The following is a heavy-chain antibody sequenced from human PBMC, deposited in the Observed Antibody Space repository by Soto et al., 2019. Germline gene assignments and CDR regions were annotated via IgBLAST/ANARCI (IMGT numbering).Heavy chain of an antibody. J-gene: IGHJ6*03. CDR1: GGSFSGYY. CDR2: INHSGST. D-gene: IGHD3-3*01. V-gene: IGHV4-34*01. CDR3: AREYYDFWSGYYTPHYYYYMDV. Sequence: QVQLQQWGAGLLKPSETLSLTCAVYGGSFSGYYWSWIRQPPGKGLEWIGEINHSGSTNYNPSLKSRVTISVDTSKNQVSLKLSSVTAADTAVYYCAREYYDFWSGYYTPHYYYYMDVWGKGTTVTVSS.